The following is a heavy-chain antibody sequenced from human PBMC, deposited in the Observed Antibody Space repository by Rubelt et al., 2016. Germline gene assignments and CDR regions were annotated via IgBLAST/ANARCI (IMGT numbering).Heavy chain of an antibody. CDR3: ASMYSSSWYRGWFDP. CDR2: ISAYNGNT. D-gene: IGHD6-13*01. V-gene: IGHV1-18*01. Sequence: QVQLVQSGAEVKKPGASVKVSCKASGYTFTSYGISWVRQAPGQGLEWMGWISAYNGNTNYAQKRQGRVTMTNDTSTSTAYMGLRSLRSDDTAVYYCASMYSSSWYRGWFDPWGQGTLVTVSS. CDR1: GYTFTSYG. J-gene: IGHJ5*02.